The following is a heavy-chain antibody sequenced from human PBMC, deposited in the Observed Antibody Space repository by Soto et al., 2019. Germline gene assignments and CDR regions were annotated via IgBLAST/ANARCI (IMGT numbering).Heavy chain of an antibody. J-gene: IGHJ4*02. CDR1: GYTFTNYY. V-gene: IGHV1-46*01. CDR2: INPSGGST. D-gene: IGHD6-19*01. Sequence: QVQLVQSGAEVKKPGASVKVSCKASGYTFTNYYMHWVRQAPGQGLERMGRINPSGGSTSYAQKFPGRVTMTRDTSTSTVYMELSSLRSEDPAVYYCARGFSSGWPFGYWGQGTPVTVSS. CDR3: ARGFSSGWPFGY.